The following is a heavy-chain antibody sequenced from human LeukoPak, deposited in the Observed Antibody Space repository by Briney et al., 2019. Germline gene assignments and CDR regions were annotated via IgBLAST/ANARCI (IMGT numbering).Heavy chain of an antibody. CDR1: GGSFSGYY. Sequence: PSETLSLTCAVYGGSFSGYYWSWIRQPPGKGLEWIGEINHSGSTNYNPSLKSRVTISVETSKNQFSLKLSSVTAADPAVYYCARGHYYDSRGYYWYYYCGMVVLGPGTPVPVSS. CDR2: INHSGST. CDR3: ARGHYYDSRGYYWYYYCGMVV. D-gene: IGHD3-22*01. J-gene: IGHJ6*02. V-gene: IGHV4-34*01.